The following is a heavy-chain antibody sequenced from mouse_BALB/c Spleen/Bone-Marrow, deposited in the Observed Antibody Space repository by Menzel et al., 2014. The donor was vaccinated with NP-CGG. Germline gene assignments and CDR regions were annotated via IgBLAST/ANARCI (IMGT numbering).Heavy chain of an antibody. Sequence: EVMLVESGGGLVQPGGSLKLSCAASGFTFSNYGMSWVRQTPDKRLELVATINSDGGSTYYPDSVKGRFTIYRDTAKNTLYLQMSSLKSEETAMYYCVRGNYGNYVDYFDWGQGTTLTVSS. D-gene: IGHD2-1*01. V-gene: IGHV5-6-3*01. J-gene: IGHJ2*01. CDR3: VRGNYGNYVDYFD. CDR2: INSDGGST. CDR1: GFTFSNYG.